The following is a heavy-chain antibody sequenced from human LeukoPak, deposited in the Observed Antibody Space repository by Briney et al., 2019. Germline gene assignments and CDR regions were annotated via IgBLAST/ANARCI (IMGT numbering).Heavy chain of an antibody. D-gene: IGHD3-3*01. J-gene: IGHJ4*02. CDR1: GGSFSSYG. V-gene: IGHV1-69*01. CDR2: VLPIFGIS. CDR3: ARDLLPMTKAGVVND. Sequence: SVTVSCMPSGGSFSSYGISWVRQAPGQGREWMGGVLPIFGISNYAKRFQGRVTITADESRSTAYMELSSLTSDQTAEYSGARDLLPMTKAGVVNDWGQGSLVIVSA.